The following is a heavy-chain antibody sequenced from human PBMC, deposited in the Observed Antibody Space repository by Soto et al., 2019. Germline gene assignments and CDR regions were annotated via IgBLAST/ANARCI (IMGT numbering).Heavy chain of an antibody. J-gene: IGHJ6*02. CDR2: IYPGDSDT. V-gene: IGHV5-51*01. D-gene: IGHD5-18*01. Sequence: PGESLKISCKGSGYSFTSYWIGWVRQMPGKGLEWMGIIYPGDSDTRYSPSFQGQVTISADKSISTAYLQWSSLKASDTAMYYCARDGDPRGYSYGYGMDVWGQGTTVTVSS. CDR3: ARDGDPRGYSYGYGMDV. CDR1: GYSFTSYW.